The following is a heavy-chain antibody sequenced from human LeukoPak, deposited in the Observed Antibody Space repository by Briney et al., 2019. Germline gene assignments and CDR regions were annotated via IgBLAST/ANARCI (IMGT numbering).Heavy chain of an antibody. CDR1: GGSISSYY. CDR3: ASGSYPNWFDP. CDR2: IYYSGST. V-gene: IGHV4-59*01. D-gene: IGHD1-26*01. J-gene: IGHJ5*02. Sequence: SETLSLTCTVSGGSISSYYWSWIRQPPGKGLEWIGYIYYSGSTNYNSSLKSRVTISVDTSKNQFSLKLSSVTAADTAVYYCASGSYPNWFDPWGQGTLVTVSS.